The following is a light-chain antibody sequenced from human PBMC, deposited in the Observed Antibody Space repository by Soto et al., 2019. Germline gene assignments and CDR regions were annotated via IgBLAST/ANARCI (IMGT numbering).Light chain of an antibody. Sequence: EIVMTQSPATLSVSPGERATLSCRASQSVSSYLAWYQQKPGQAPRLLIYDASTRATGIPVRFSGSGSGTEFTLTISSLQSEDFATYYCLQYNSYPWTFGQGTKVEIK. CDR1: QSVSSY. CDR2: DAS. CDR3: LQYNSYPWT. V-gene: IGKV3-15*01. J-gene: IGKJ1*01.